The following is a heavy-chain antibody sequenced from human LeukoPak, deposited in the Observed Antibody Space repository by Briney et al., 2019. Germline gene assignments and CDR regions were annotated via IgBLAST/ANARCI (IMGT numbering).Heavy chain of an antibody. Sequence: SVKVSCKASGGTFSSYAISWVRQAPGQGLEWMGGIIPIFGTANYAQKFQGRVTITADESTSTACMELSSLRSEDTAVYYCARNRITIFGVVIIPNNWFDPWGQGTLVTVSS. CDR2: IIPIFGTA. J-gene: IGHJ5*02. CDR1: GGTFSSYA. D-gene: IGHD3-3*01. CDR3: ARNRITIFGVVIIPNNWFDP. V-gene: IGHV1-69*01.